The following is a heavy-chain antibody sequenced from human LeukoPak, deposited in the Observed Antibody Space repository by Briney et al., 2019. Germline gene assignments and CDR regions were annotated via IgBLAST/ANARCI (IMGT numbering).Heavy chain of an antibody. J-gene: IGHJ4*02. CDR2: VSSSGSTT. Sequence: GGSLRLSCAASGFTFSSYEMNWVRQAPGKGLEWVSHVSSSGSTTYYADSVKGRFTISRDNAKNSLYLQMNSLRAEDTAVYYCARDSDSDYWGQGTLVTVSS. CDR3: ARDSDSDY. CDR1: GFTFSSYE. D-gene: IGHD3-10*01. V-gene: IGHV3-48*03.